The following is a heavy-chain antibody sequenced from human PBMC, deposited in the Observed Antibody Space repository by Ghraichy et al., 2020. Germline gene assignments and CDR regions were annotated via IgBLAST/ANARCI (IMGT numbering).Heavy chain of an antibody. J-gene: IGHJ3*02. CDR3: ARDYCGGDCYIRYDGFDI. V-gene: IGHV3-30*04. Sequence: GGSLRLSCAASGFTFGSYAIHWVRQAPGKGLEWVAVVSYDGSNKYYADSVKGRFTISRDNSKNTLYLQMNSLRAEDTAVYYCARDYCGGDCYIRYDGFDIWGQGTMVTVSS. D-gene: IGHD2-21*02. CDR2: VSYDGSNK. CDR1: GFTFGSYA.